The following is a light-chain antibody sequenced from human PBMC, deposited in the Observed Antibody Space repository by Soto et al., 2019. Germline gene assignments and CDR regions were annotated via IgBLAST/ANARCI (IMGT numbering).Light chain of an antibody. Sequence: EIVLTQSPATLSSSPGERATLSCRASQSIDTYLAWYQQKPGQAPRLLIYDASDRATGIPAGFSGSGSGTAFTLTISGLEPEDFALYYCQQRYNWPLTFGGGTKVDIE. V-gene: IGKV3-11*01. J-gene: IGKJ4*01. CDR2: DAS. CDR1: QSIDTY. CDR3: QQRYNWPLT.